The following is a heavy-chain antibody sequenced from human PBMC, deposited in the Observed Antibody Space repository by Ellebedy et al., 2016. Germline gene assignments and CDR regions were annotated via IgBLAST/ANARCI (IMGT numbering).Heavy chain of an antibody. CDR3: ARLLKYSSSWYMGDFDF. Sequence: SETLSLXCTVSGGSISSSDYYWGWIRQPPGKGLEWIGSIYYNGTIYYNPSLKGRVTISVDTSKKQFSLRLSSVTAADTAMFYCARLLKYSSSWYMGDFDFWGQGTLITVSS. V-gene: IGHV4-39*07. CDR1: GGSISSSDYY. CDR2: IYYNGTI. D-gene: IGHD6-13*01. J-gene: IGHJ4*02.